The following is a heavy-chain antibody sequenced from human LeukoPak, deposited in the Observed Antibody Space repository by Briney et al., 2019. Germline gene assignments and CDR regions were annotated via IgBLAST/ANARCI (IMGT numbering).Heavy chain of an antibody. Sequence: SETLSLTCTVSGGSITSYYWSWIRQPPGKGLEWIGYIYYSGSTNYNPSLKSRVTISVDTSKNQFSLKLSSVTAADTAVYYCARVVSTTVTTSYYYYMDVWGKGTTVTISS. CDR2: IYYSGST. D-gene: IGHD4-17*01. CDR1: GGSITSYY. J-gene: IGHJ6*03. V-gene: IGHV4-59*01. CDR3: ARVVSTTVTTSYYYYMDV.